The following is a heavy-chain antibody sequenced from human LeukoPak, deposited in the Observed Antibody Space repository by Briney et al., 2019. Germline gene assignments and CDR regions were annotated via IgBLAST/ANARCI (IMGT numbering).Heavy chain of an antibody. J-gene: IGHJ3*02. CDR1: GFTVSSNY. D-gene: IGHD5-18*01. CDR2: IYSGGST. Sequence: PGGSLRLSCAASGFTVSSNYMSWVRQAPGKGLEWVSVIYSGGSTYYADSVKGRFTISRDNSKNTLHLQMNSLRAEDTAVYYCARQYYSYGNAFDIWGQGTMVTVSS. V-gene: IGHV3-53*01. CDR3: ARQYYSYGNAFDI.